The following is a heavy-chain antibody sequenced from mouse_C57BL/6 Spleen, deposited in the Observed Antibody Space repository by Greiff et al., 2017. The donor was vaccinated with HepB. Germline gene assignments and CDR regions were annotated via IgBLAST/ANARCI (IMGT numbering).Heavy chain of an antibody. D-gene: IGHD2-3*01. V-gene: IGHV5-6*02. J-gene: IGHJ4*01. CDR3: ARRVRVTPGLYYAMDY. CDR2: ISSGGSYT. CDR1: GFTFSSYG. Sequence: EVKLMESGGDLVKPGGSLKLSCAASGFTFSSYGMSWVRQTPDKRLEWVATISSGGSYTYYPDSVKGRFTISRDNAKNTLYLQMSSLKSEDTAMYYCARRVRVTPGLYYAMDYWGQGTSVTVSS.